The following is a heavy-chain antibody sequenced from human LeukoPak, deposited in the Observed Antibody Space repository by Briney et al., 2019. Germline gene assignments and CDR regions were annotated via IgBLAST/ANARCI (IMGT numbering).Heavy chain of an antibody. CDR3: ARVDCSSTSCYLGGAFDY. Sequence: PSETLSLTCAVSGGSISSGGYSWGWIRQPPGKGLEWIGYIYHSGSTYYNPSLKSRVTISVDRSKNQFSLKLSSVTAADTAVYYCARVDCSSTSCYLGGAFDYWGQGTLVTVSS. D-gene: IGHD2-2*01. J-gene: IGHJ4*02. CDR2: IYHSGST. CDR1: GGSISSGGYS. V-gene: IGHV4-30-2*01.